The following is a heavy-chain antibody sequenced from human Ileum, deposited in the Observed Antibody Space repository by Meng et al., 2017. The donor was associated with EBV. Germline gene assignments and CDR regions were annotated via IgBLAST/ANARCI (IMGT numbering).Heavy chain of an antibody. Sequence: ITVDVSCPTPVKPSHTLTMPCVFSVCSLRTTGVVLCWILQPPGKALDWLVLVYWDDDKRYDPSLKSRLTITKDPSNDQVVLTMTNMDPVDTATYFCAHRRGCNGWNEGFFDYWGPGTLVTVSS. CDR3: AHRRGCNGWNEGFFDY. J-gene: IGHJ4*02. D-gene: IGHD1-1*01. CDR1: VCSLRTTGVV. CDR2: VYWDDDK. V-gene: IGHV2-5*05.